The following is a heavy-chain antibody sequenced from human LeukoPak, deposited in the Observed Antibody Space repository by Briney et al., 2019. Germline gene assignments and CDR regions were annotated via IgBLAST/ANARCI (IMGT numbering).Heavy chain of an antibody. CDR1: GFTFSSYW. V-gene: IGHV3-7*01. Sequence: GGSLRLSCAASGFTFSSYWMSWVRQAPGKGLEWVANIKQDGSEKYYVDSVKGRFTISRDNAKNSLYLQMNSLRAEDTAVYYCARQGAGNIVVVVAAEDAFDIWGQGTMVTVSS. CDR2: IKQDGSEK. CDR3: ARQGAGNIVVVVAAEDAFDI. D-gene: IGHD2-15*01. J-gene: IGHJ3*02.